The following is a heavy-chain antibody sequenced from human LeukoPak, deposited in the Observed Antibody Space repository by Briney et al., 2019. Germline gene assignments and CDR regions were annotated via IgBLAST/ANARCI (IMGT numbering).Heavy chain of an antibody. Sequence: SETLSLTCTVSGGSITSNYHYWGWIRQPPGKGLEWMGNIYHGGPTYYSPSLQSRITISVDTSKNQFYVKLRSVTAADTAGYYCARLLGSSYYSFDSWGQGTLVTVSS. D-gene: IGHD3-22*01. CDR1: GGSITSNYHY. J-gene: IGHJ4*02. V-gene: IGHV4-39*01. CDR3: ARLLGSSYYSFDS. CDR2: IYHGGPT.